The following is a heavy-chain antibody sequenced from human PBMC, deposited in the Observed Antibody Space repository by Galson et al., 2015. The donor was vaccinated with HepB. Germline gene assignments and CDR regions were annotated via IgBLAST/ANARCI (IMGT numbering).Heavy chain of an antibody. CDR3: ARGRNEYVRGSYRPPSYYYGLDV. Sequence: SVKVSCKASGGTFNNYATSWVRQAPGQGLEWLGGVLPISGKTNYAQTLQGRVTITADESTSTAYMVLSRLRSEDTAVYYCARGRNEYVRGSYRPPSYYYGLDVWGQGTAVTGS. V-gene: IGHV1-69*13. CDR1: GGTFNNYA. CDR2: VLPISGKT. J-gene: IGHJ6*02. D-gene: IGHD3-16*02.